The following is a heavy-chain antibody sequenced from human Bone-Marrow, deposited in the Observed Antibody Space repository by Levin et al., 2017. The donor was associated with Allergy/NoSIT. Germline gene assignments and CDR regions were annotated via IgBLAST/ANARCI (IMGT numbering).Heavy chain of an antibody. CDR1: GFTFSSYA. V-gene: IGHV3-30-3*01. Sequence: PGGSLRLSCAASGFTFSSYAMHWVRQAPGKGLEWVAVISYDGSNKYYADSVKGRFTISRYNSKNTLYLQMNSLRAEDTAVYYCARYQVAAAGTAVAGCFDYWGQGTLVTVSS. CDR2: ISYDGSNK. J-gene: IGHJ4*02. D-gene: IGHD6-13*01. CDR3: ARYQVAAAGTAVAGCFDY.